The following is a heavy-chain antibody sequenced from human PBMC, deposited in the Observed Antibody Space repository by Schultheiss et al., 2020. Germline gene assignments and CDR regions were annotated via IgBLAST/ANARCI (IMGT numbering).Heavy chain of an antibody. D-gene: IGHD6-13*01. CDR3: ARNKAAAGTSFDY. V-gene: IGHV3-21*01. CDR1: GFTFSSYS. CDR2: ISSSSSYI. J-gene: IGHJ4*02. Sequence: WGSLRLSCAASGFTFSSYSMNWVRQAPGKGLEWVSSISSSSSYIYYADSVKGRFTISRDNAKNSLYLQMNSLRAEDTAVYYCARNKAAAGTSFDYWGQGTLVTVSS.